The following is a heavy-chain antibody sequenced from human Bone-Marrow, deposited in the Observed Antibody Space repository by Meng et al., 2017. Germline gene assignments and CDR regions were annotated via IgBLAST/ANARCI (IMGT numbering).Heavy chain of an antibody. D-gene: IGHD1-26*01. CDR1: GGSISSGGSY. J-gene: IGHJ4*02. V-gene: IGHV4-31*09. CDR3: GRDQGRELINH. CDR2: IYYSGST. Sequence: QVQLQESGPGLVKPSQTLSLTCNVSGGSISSGGSYWSWIRQHTGKGLEWIGYIYYSGSTYYNPSLKGRVYISVDKSKNQFYLSLFSVTAADTAVYYCGRDQGRELINHWGQGTLVTVSS.